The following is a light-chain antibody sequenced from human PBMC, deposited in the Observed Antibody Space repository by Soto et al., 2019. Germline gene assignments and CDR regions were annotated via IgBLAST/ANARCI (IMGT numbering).Light chain of an antibody. J-gene: IGKJ1*01. CDR1: QSVSSSY. CDR2: GTS. CDR3: QQYDSLVT. Sequence: EIVLTQSPGTLSLSPGERATLSCRASQSVSSSYLAWYQRKPGRAPRLLIDGTSSRATGIPDRFSGSGSGKDFTLTISRLEPEDFAVYYCQQYDSLVTFGQGTKVEIK. V-gene: IGKV3-20*01.